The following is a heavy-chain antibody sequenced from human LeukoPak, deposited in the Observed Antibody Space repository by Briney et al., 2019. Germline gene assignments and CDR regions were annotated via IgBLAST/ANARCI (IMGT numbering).Heavy chain of an antibody. CDR1: GFTFSSYG. CDR2: IRYDGSNK. CDR3: ARATGGMATDLDH. D-gene: IGHD5-12*01. V-gene: IGHV3-30*02. Sequence: GGSLRLSCAASGFTFSSYGMHWVRQAPGKGLEWVAFIRYDGSNKYYADSVKGRFTIPRDNAKNSLNLQMSSLRAEDSAVYYCARATGGMATDLDHWGQGTLVTVSS. J-gene: IGHJ4*02.